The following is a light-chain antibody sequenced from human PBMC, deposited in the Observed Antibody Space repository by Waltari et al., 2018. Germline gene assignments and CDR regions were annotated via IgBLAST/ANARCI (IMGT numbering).Light chain of an antibody. CDR3: NSYTGRNTVL. J-gene: IGLJ2*01. V-gene: IGLV2-14*01. Sequence: QSALTQPASVSGSPGQSNTISCTGSSSELGLYHYVSWYQHHPGSAPKLMIYEVNNLPSGFSNRFSGSKSGNTASLTISGLQTDDESDYYCNSYTGRNTVLFGGGTKLTVL. CDR1: SSELGLYHY. CDR2: EVN.